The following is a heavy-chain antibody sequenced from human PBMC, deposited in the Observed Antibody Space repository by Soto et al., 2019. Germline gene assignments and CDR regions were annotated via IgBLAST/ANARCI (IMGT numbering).Heavy chain of an antibody. D-gene: IGHD3-10*01. CDR1: GLTFSSYA. J-gene: IGHJ4*02. Sequence: EVQLLESGGGLVQPGGSLSLSCAASGLTFSSYAMSWVRQAPGKGLEWVSGISGSGGSIYYPDSVKGRFTISRDNSKNTLDLQMNSLRAEDTAVYYCAKPLWFGELFNPFDYWGQGTLVTVSS. V-gene: IGHV3-23*01. CDR2: ISGSGGSI. CDR3: AKPLWFGELFNPFDY.